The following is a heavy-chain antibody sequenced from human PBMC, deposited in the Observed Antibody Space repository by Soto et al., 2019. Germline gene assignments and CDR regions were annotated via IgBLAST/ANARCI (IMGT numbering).Heavy chain of an antibody. J-gene: IGHJ4*02. V-gene: IGHV3-48*02. Sequence: GGSLRLSCVTSGFIFSNYGMTWVRQAPGKGPEWLAYISSGSSLIYHADSVKGRFTISRDNAKKSLYLQMNSLRDEDTAVYYCGRRYSSGSTADYWGQGTLVTVSS. CDR3: GRRYSSGSTADY. D-gene: IGHD2-15*01. CDR1: GFIFSNYG. CDR2: ISSGSSLI.